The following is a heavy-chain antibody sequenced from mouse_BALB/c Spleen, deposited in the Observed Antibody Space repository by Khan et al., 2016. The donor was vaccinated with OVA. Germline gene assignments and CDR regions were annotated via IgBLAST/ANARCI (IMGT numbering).Heavy chain of an antibody. D-gene: IGHD1-2*01. V-gene: IGHV1-77*01. J-gene: IGHJ3*01. CDR2: ISPGSGDT. CDR1: GYTFTDYY. Sequence: VQLQESGAELARPGASVKLSCKASGYTFTDYYINWVKQRTGQGLEWIGEISPGSGDTYYNEKFKGKATLTADKSSTPAYMQLSRRTAEASAVYFCARRNYFGYTLAYWGQGTLVTVSA. CDR3: ARRNYFGYTLAY.